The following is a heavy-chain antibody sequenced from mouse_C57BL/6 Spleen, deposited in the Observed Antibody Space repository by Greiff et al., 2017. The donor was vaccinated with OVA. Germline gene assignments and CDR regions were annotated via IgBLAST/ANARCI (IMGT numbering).Heavy chain of an antibody. CDR2: IYPGDGDT. J-gene: IGHJ2*01. D-gene: IGHD2-12*01. Sequence: QVQLQQSGPELVKPGASVKISCKASGYAFSSSWMNWVKQRPGKGLEWIGRIYPGDGDTNYNGKFKGKATLTADKSSSTAYMQLSSLTSEDSAVYFCERDDPYFFDYWGQGTTLTVSS. V-gene: IGHV1-82*01. CDR1: GYAFSSSW. CDR3: ERDDPYFFDY.